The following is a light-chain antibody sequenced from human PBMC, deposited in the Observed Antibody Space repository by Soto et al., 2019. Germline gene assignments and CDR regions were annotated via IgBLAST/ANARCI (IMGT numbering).Light chain of an antibody. J-gene: IGLJ3*02. CDR3: QSYDSSLWV. CDR1: SSNIGSNT. V-gene: IGLV1-44*01. Sequence: QSVLTQPPSASGTPGQRVTISCSGSSSNIGSNTVNWYQQLPGTAPKLLIYGNSNRPSGVPDRFSGSKSGTSASLAITGLQAEDEADYYCQSYDSSLWVFGGGTKLTVL. CDR2: GNS.